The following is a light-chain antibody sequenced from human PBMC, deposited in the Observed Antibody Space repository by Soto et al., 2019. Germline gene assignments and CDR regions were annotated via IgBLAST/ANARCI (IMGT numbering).Light chain of an antibody. CDR2: QVN. Sequence: QSLLAQPASVSGSPGQSVTMSCTGPRSDIGDSNFISWYQHSPGKAPRLLIYQVNNRPSGVSGRFSGSKAGNTASLTISGLLDDDEADYFCASFRSGTILVFGSGTKVTVL. V-gene: IGLV2-14*01. CDR1: RSDIGDSNF. J-gene: IGLJ1*01. CDR3: ASFRSGTILV.